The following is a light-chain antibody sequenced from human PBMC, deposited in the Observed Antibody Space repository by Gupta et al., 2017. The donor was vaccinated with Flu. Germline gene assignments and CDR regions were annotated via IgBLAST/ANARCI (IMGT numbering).Light chain of an antibody. CDR1: DIAYKS. J-gene: IGLJ3*02. Sequence: SSVLTQPPSLSVAPGQTASITCGGDDIAYKSVHWYHQRPGQAPGLVVSDDSDRPSGIPERFSGSNYGNTATLTISRVEAGDEADYYCQVWDISGDHVVFGGGTKLTVL. CDR2: DDS. CDR3: QVWDISGDHVV. V-gene: IGLV3-21*02.